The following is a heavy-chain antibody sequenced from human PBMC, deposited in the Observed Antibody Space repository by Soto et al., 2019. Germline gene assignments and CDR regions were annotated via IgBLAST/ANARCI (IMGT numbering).Heavy chain of an antibody. Sequence: QVQLQQWGAGLLKPSETLSLTCAVYGGSFSGYYWSWIRQPPGKGLEWIGEINHSGSTNYNPSLKSLVTISVDTSKSQFSLKLSSVTAADTAVYYCARGPGSSSWYRLYYYYGMDVWGQGTTVTVSS. J-gene: IGHJ6*02. D-gene: IGHD6-13*01. CDR3: ARGPGSSSWYRLYYYYGMDV. CDR1: GGSFSGYY. CDR2: INHSGST. V-gene: IGHV4-34*01.